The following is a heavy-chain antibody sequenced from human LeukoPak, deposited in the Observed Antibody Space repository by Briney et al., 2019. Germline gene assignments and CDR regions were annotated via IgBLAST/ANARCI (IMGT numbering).Heavy chain of an antibody. CDR1: GGSISSYY. CDR2: IYYSGST. Sequence: PSETLSLTCTVSGGSISSYYWSWIRQPPGKGLEWIGYIYYSGSTNYNPSLKSRVTISVDTSKNQFSLKLSSVTAADTAVYYCARIMAAAGSRRHYYYYMDVWGKGTTVTVSS. J-gene: IGHJ6*03. D-gene: IGHD6-13*01. V-gene: IGHV4-59*01. CDR3: ARIMAAAGSRRHYYYYMDV.